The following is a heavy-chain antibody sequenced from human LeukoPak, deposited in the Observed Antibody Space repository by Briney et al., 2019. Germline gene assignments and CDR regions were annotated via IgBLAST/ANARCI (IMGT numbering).Heavy chain of an antibody. J-gene: IGHJ4*02. D-gene: IGHD3-10*01. CDR1: GFTFSSYA. V-gene: IGHV3-23*01. Sequence: PGGSLRLSCVASGFTFSSYAMTWVRQAPGKGLEWVSAISGSGGNTYYADSVEGRFTISRDNSKNTLYLQVNSLRAEDTAVYFCAKAANPYYILDYWGQGTLVTVSS. CDR2: ISGSGGNT. CDR3: AKAANPYYILDY.